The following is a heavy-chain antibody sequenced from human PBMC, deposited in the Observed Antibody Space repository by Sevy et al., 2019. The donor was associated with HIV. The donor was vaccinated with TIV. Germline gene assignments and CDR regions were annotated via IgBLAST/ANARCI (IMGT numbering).Heavy chain of an antibody. CDR3: PRGLIATRRGGGYYFDY. D-gene: IGHD6-6*01. CDR2: IIPIFGTA. Sequence: ASVKVSCKASGGTFSSYAISWVRQAPGQGLEWMGGIIPIFGTANYAQKFQGRVTVTADESTSTAYMELSSLRSEDTAGYYCPRGLIATRRGGGYYFDYWGQGTLVTVSS. V-gene: IGHV1-69*13. J-gene: IGHJ4*02. CDR1: GGTFSSYA.